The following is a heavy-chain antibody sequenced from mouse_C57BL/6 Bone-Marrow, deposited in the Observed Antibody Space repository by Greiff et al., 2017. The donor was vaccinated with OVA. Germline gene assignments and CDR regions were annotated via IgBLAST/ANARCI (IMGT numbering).Heavy chain of an antibody. CDR2: INPGSGGT. D-gene: IGHD2-3*01. V-gene: IGHV1-54*01. CDR3: ASGWLLAWFAY. Sequence: QVQLQQPGAELVRPGTSVKVSCKASGYAFTNYLIEWVKQRPGQGLEWIGVINPGSGGTNYNEKFKGKATLTADKSSSTAYMQLSSLTSEDSAVYFCASGWLLAWFAYWGQGTLVTVSA. J-gene: IGHJ3*01. CDR1: GYAFTNYL.